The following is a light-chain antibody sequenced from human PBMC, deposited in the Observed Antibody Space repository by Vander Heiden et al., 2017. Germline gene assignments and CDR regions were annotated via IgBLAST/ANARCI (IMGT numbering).Light chain of an antibody. CDR3: QQYYSPPHT. Sequence: DIVMSQSPDSLAVSLGERPTINSKSSQSVLYSSNNNNYLAWYQQKPGQPPKLLIYWASTRESGVPDRFSGSGSGTDFTLTISSLQAEDVAVYYCQQYYSPPHTFGQGTKLEIK. CDR2: WAS. J-gene: IGKJ2*01. V-gene: IGKV4-1*01. CDR1: QSVLYSSNNNNY.